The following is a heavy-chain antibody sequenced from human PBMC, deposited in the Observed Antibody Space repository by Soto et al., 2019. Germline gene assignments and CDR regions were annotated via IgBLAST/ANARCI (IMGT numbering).Heavy chain of an antibody. CDR3: AREDILGVRSFDY. CDR1: GFTFSSYS. J-gene: IGHJ4*02. Sequence: PGGSLRLSCAASGFTFSSYSVNWVRQAPGKGLEWVSYISSGSKTIYYAESVKGRFTVSRDNARNSQYLQMNGLRDEDTAVYYCAREDILGVRSFDYWGQGTLVTVSS. CDR2: ISSGSKTI. V-gene: IGHV3-48*02. D-gene: IGHD3-9*01.